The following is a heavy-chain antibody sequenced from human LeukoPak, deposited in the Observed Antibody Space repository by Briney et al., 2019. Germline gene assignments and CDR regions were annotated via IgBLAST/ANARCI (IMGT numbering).Heavy chain of an antibody. CDR2: INHSGST. CDR3: ARSLREYGGNSNY. J-gene: IGHJ4*02. CDR1: GGSFSGYY. D-gene: IGHD4-23*01. V-gene: IGHV4-34*01. Sequence: SETLSLTCAAYGGSFSGYYWSWIRQPPGKGLEWIGEINHSGSTNYNPSLKSRVTISVDTSKNQFSLKLSSVTAADTAVYYCARSLREYGGNSNYWGQGTLVTVSS.